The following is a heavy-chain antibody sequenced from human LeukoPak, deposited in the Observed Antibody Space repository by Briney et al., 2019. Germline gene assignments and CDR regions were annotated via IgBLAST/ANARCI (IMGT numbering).Heavy chain of an antibody. V-gene: IGHV4-39*07. CDR2: IYYSRST. CDR3: ARVKGVVTAILDY. J-gene: IGHJ4*02. D-gene: IGHD2-21*02. CDR1: GGSISNTLYY. Sequence: SETLSLTCTVSGGSISNTLYYWAWIRQPPGKGLESIGSIYYSRSTYYSPSLKSRLTISVDTSKNQFSLKLISVTAADTAVYYCARVKGVVTAILDYWGQGTLVTVSS.